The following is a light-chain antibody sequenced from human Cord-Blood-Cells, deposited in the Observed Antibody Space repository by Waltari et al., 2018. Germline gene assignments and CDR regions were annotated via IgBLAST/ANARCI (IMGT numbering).Light chain of an antibody. J-gene: IGLJ1*01. Sequence: QAVVTQEPSLTVSPGGTVTLTCGSSTGAVTSGHYPYWFQQKPGQAPRTRIYDTSNKHSWTPARFSGSLLGGKAALTLSGAQPEDEAEYYCLLSYSGGYVFGTGTKVTVL. CDR1: TGAVTSGHY. CDR2: DTS. CDR3: LLSYSGGYV. V-gene: IGLV7-46*01.